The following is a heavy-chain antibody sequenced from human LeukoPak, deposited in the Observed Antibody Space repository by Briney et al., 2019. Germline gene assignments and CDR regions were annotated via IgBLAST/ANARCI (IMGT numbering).Heavy chain of an antibody. Sequence: GGSLRLSCAASGFTFSNYRMNWVRQAPGKGLEWVSSISSSSSYIYYADSVKGRFTISRDNAKNSLYLQMNSLRAEDTAVYYCARGGHYYDSKGADYGMDVWGQGTTVTVSS. CDR1: GFTFSNYR. CDR2: ISSSSSYI. J-gene: IGHJ6*02. D-gene: IGHD3-22*01. V-gene: IGHV3-21*01. CDR3: ARGGHYYDSKGADYGMDV.